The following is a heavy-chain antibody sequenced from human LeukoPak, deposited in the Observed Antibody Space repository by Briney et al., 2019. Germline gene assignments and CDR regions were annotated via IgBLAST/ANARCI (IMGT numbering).Heavy chain of an antibody. CDR3: ARDSRLGYSYGEYYFDY. CDR2: INPNSGGT. V-gene: IGHV1-2*02. Sequence: ASVKVSCKASGYTFTGYYMHWVRQAPGQGLGWMGWINPNSGGTNYAQKFQGRVTMTRDTSISTAYMELSRLRSDDTAVYYCARDSRLGYSYGEYYFDYWGQGTLDTVSS. CDR1: GYTFTGYY. D-gene: IGHD5-18*01. J-gene: IGHJ4*02.